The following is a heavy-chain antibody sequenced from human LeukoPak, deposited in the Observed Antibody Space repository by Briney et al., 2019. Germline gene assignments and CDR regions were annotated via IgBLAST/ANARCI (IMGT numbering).Heavy chain of an antibody. J-gene: IGHJ4*02. Sequence: ASVKVSCKASGYTFTGYYMHWVRPAPGQGLEWMGRINPNSGGTNYAQKFQGRVTMTRDTSISTAYMELSRLRSDDTAVYYCARDNFSSSWYYFDYWGQGTLVTVSS. D-gene: IGHD6-13*01. V-gene: IGHV1-2*06. CDR1: GYTFTGYY. CDR3: ARDNFSSSWYYFDY. CDR2: INPNSGGT.